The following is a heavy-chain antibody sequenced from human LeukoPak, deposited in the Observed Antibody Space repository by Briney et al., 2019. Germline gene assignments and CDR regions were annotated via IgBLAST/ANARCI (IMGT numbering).Heavy chain of an antibody. V-gene: IGHV3-7*01. Sequence: GGSLRLSCAASGFTFSSYAMSWVRQAPGKGLEWVANIKKDGSEKSYVDSVKGRFTISRDNAKNSLYLQMNSLRAEDTAVYYCARNAFDLWGQGTMVTVSS. CDR3: ARNAFDL. CDR2: IKKDGSEK. CDR1: GFTFSSYA. J-gene: IGHJ3*01.